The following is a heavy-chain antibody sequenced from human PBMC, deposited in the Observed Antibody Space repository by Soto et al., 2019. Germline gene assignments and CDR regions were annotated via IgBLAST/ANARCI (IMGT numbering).Heavy chain of an antibody. J-gene: IGHJ6*02. CDR3: ARNGTYSSSLSQYSGMDV. V-gene: IGHV1-69*01. D-gene: IGHD1-26*01. CDR2: IVPMLGTP. CDR1: GGTFDNFI. Sequence: QVQLVQSGAEVKEPGSSVRVSCKASGGTFDNFIMNWVRQTPGQGLEWMGGIVPMLGTPTYAEKLKARVTISATGSTSTMDMEVTSLRSEDTAIYYCARNGTYSSSLSQYSGMDVWGQGTTVTVSS.